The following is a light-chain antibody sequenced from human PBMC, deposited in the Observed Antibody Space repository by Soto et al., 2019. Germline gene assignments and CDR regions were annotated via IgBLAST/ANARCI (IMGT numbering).Light chain of an antibody. CDR1: QGIGND. Sequence: DIQMTQSPSSLSASVGDRVTITCRASQGIGNDLGWYQQKPGKAPKRLIYATSSLQSGVPSRFSGSGSGTDFTLTISSLQPEDFATYYCQQSYSTPRTFGQGTKLEIK. V-gene: IGKV1-39*01. CDR3: QQSYSTPRT. CDR2: ATS. J-gene: IGKJ2*01.